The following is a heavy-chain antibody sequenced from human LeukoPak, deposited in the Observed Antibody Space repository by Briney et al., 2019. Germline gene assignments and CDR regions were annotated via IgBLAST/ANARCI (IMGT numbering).Heavy chain of an antibody. D-gene: IGHD2/OR15-2a*01. CDR1: GFTFSSYA. J-gene: IGHJ6*03. V-gene: IGHV3-30*04. Sequence: GGSLRLSCAASGFTFSSYAMHWVRQAPGKGLEWVAVISYDGSNKYYAASVKGRITISRDNSKNTLYLQVNSLRPDDTAEYYCARKGSNSESWSYFYYYYMDVWGKGTTVTVSS. CDR2: ISYDGSNK. CDR3: ARKGSNSESWSYFYYYYMDV.